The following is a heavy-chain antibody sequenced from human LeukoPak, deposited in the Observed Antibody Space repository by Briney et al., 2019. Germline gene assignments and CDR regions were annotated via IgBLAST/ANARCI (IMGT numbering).Heavy chain of an antibody. D-gene: IGHD4-23*01. CDR2: ISSSSSYI. Sequence: GGSLRLSCAASGVTFRSYSMNWVRQALGKGLEWVSSISSSSSYIHYADSVKGRFTISRDNANNSLYLQMNSLRAEDTAVYYCAREWTSTVVFDYWGQGTLVTVSS. J-gene: IGHJ4*02. V-gene: IGHV3-21*01. CDR1: GVTFRSYS. CDR3: AREWTSTVVFDY.